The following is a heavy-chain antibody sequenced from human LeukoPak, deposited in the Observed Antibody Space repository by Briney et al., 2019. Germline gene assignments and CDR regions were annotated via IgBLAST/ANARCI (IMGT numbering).Heavy chain of an antibody. J-gene: IGHJ4*02. CDR2: IYYSGST. CDR1: GGPISSSSYY. D-gene: IGHD3-3*01. V-gene: IGHV4-39*07. CDR3: ARGRLAYRRASTIFGVAYYFDY. Sequence: SETLALTCSVPGGPISSSSYYWGWIRQPPGKGLEWIGSIYYSGSTYYNPSLKSRVTISVDTSKNQFSLKLSSVTAADTAVYYCARGRLAYRRASTIFGVAYYFDYWGQGTLVTVSS.